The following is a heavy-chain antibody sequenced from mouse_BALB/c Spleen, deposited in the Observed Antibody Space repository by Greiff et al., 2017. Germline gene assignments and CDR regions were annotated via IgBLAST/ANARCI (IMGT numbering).Heavy chain of an antibody. D-gene: IGHD1-1*01. CDR3: ARTATVVATDAMDY. CDR1: GFSLTSYG. Sequence: VQLVESGPGLVQPSQSLSITCTVSGFSLTSYGVHWVRQSPGKGPEWLGVIWSGGSTDYNAAFISRLSISKDNSKSQVFFKMNSLQANDTAIYYCARTATVVATDAMDYWGQGTSVTVAS. V-gene: IGHV2-2*02. J-gene: IGHJ4*01. CDR2: IWSGGST.